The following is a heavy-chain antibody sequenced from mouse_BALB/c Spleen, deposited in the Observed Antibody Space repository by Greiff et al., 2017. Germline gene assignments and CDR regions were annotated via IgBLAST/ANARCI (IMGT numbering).Heavy chain of an antibody. CDR2: INPSNGRT. CDR3: ARDTTGVAY. J-gene: IGHJ3*01. Sequence: VQLQQSGAELVKPGASVKLSCKASGYTFTSYWMHWVKQRPGQGLEWIGEINPSNGRTNYNEKFKSKATLTVDKSSSTAYMQLSSLTSEDSAVYYCARDTTGVAYWGQGTLVTVSA. V-gene: IGHV1S81*02. CDR1: GYTFTSYW. D-gene: IGHD4-1*02.